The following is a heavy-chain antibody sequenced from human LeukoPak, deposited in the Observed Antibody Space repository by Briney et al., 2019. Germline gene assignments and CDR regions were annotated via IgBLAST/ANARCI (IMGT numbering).Heavy chain of an antibody. J-gene: IGHJ5*01. CDR2: IKTDGSEQ. CDR1: GFLFRTYW. CDR3: ARGANPDDF. V-gene: IGHV3-7*01. Sequence: GGSLRLSCAASGFLFRTYWMTWVRQAPGKGLEWVANIKTDGSEQHYLDSVKGRFHISRDNANNSLSLQMNSLRAEDTAVYYCARGANPDDFWGQGTLVIVSS.